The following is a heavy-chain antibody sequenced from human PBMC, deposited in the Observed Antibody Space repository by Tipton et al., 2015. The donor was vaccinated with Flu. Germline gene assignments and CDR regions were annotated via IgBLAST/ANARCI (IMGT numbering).Heavy chain of an antibody. D-gene: IGHD5-18*01. J-gene: IGHJ4*02. V-gene: IGHV1-46*01. CDR3: ARAREDTAMVWGGFDY. CDR2: INPSGGST. CDR1: GYTFTSYY. Sequence: QSGPEVKKPGASVKVSCKASGYTFTSYYMHWVRQAPGQGLEWMGIINPSGGSTSYAQKFQGRVTMTRDTSTSTVYMELSSLRSEDTAVYYCARAREDTAMVWGGFDYWGQGTLVTVSS.